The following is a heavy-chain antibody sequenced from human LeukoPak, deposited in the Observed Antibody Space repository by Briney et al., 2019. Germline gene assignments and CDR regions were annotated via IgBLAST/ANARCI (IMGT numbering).Heavy chain of an antibody. V-gene: IGHV3-74*01. D-gene: IGHD3-16*01. Sequence: GGSLRLSCVGSGFILSDYWMHWVRQTPGKGLMWVSRITSDGSTTWYADSVKGRFTVSRDNAKNTLFLEMNSLRDEDTAVYYCAGDYIWGRLFWGQGTLVTVSS. CDR1: GFILSDYW. CDR2: ITSDGSTT. CDR3: AGDYIWGRLF. J-gene: IGHJ4*01.